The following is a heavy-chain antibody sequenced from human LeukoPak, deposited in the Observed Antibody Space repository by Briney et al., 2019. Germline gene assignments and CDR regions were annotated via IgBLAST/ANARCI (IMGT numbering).Heavy chain of an antibody. D-gene: IGHD6-19*01. J-gene: IGHJ5*02. CDR1: GFTFSSYW. Sequence: PGGSLRLSCAASGFTFSSYWMHWVRQVPGKGLVWLSRISSDGSSTDYADSVKGRFTISRDNTKNTLYLQMNSLTVGDTAVYYCARVLAVAGSSILRSWGQGTLVTVSS. CDR2: ISSDGSST. V-gene: IGHV3-74*01. CDR3: ARVLAVAGSSILRS.